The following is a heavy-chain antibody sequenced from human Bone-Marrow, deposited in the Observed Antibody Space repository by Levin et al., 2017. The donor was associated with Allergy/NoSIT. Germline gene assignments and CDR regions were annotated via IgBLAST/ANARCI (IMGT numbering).Heavy chain of an antibody. CDR3: ARHPRVYVASHDAFDV. Sequence: GESLKISCKGSGYTFSTHWIGWVRQMPGKGLEWMGIIYPDDSDVRSSPSFQGRVTLSVDKSIRTAYLHRSSLRASDTAIYYCARHPRVYVASHDAFDVWGQGTTVTVSS. CDR2: IYPDDSDV. D-gene: IGHD3-10*02. V-gene: IGHV5-51*01. J-gene: IGHJ3*01. CDR1: GYTFSTHW.